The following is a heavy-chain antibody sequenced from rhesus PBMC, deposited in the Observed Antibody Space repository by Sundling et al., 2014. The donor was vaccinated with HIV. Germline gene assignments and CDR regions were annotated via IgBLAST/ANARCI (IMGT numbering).Heavy chain of an antibody. CDR3: VRSGLYSWTYGRAFDF. Sequence: QVQLQESGPGLLKPSETLALTCAVSGGSIDGGYAWGWIRQAPGKGLEWIATIYTSSGNTYYNPSLKSRVTISRDTSKNQVSLKVTSVTAADTALYYCVRSGLYSWTYGRAFDFWGRGLRVTVSS. J-gene: IGHJ3*01. D-gene: IGHD1-1-1*01. CDR2: IYTSSGNT. CDR1: GGSIDGGYA. V-gene: IGHV4-76*01.